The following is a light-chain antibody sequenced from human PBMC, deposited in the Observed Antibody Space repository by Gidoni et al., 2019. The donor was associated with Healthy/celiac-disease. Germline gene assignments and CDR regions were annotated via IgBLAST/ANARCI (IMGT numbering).Light chain of an antibody. CDR1: NIGSKT. V-gene: IGLV3-21*04. Sequence: SYVLTQPPSVSVAPGETARITCGGTNIGSKTVHWYHQKPGQAPVLVIYYDTDRPSGIPERFSGSNSGNTATLTISRVEAGDEADYYCQVWDSSSDHRVFGGGTKLTVL. CDR3: QVWDSSSDHRV. J-gene: IGLJ3*02. CDR2: YDT.